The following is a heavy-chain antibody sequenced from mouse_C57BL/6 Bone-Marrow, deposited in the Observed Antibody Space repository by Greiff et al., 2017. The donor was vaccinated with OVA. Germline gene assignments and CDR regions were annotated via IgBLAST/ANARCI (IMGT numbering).Heavy chain of an antibody. CDR1: GFNITDYY. CDR3: ARGIITTVVRWYFDV. J-gene: IGHJ1*03. D-gene: IGHD1-1*01. CDR2: IDPEDGET. Sequence: VHVKQSGAELVKPGASVKLSCTASGFNITDYYMHWVKQRTEQGLEWIGRIDPEDGETKYAPKFQGKATITADTSSNTAYLQLSSLTSEDTAVYYCARGIITTVVRWYFDVWGTGTTVTVSS. V-gene: IGHV14-2*01.